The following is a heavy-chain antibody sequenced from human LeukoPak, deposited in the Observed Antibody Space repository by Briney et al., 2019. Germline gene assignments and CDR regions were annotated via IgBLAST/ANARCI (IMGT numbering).Heavy chain of an antibody. CDR1: GSRFTSYW. D-gene: IGHD3-10*01. J-gene: IGHJ4*02. CDR2: IDPSEAYT. Sequence: GGPLKISCQGSGSRFTSYWISGGRQMPGKGLEGMGRIDPSEAYTNKSPSFQGHVTISAEKSITPAYLQWSSLKPSDTAMYYCARLDLSGSYYSFDYWGQGTLVTVSS. CDR3: ARLDLSGSYYSFDY. V-gene: IGHV5-10-1*01.